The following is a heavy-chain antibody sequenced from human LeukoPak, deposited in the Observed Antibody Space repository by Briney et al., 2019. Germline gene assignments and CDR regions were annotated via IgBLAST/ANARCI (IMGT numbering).Heavy chain of an antibody. J-gene: IGHJ4*02. Sequence: GGSLRLSCAASGFTFSTSGMHWVRQAPGKGVEWVAFIRYDGSSKYFADSVKGRFTISRDNSKDTLYLQMNSLRAEDTAVYYCAKGLTFGFDYWGQGTLVTVSS. D-gene: IGHD3-16*01. CDR1: GFTFSTSG. CDR3: AKGLTFGFDY. CDR2: IRYDGSSK. V-gene: IGHV3-30*02.